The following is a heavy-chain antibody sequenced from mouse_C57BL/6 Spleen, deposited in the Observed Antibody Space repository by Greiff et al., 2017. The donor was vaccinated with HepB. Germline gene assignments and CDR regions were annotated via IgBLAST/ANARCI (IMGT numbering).Heavy chain of an antibody. Sequence: QVQLQQSGAELVRPGASVTLSCKASGYTFTDYEMHWVKQTPVHGLEWIGAIDPETGGTAYNQKFKGKAILTADKSSSTAYMELRSLTSEDSAVYYCTRSYYYGSSPYFDVWGTGTTVTVSS. J-gene: IGHJ1*03. V-gene: IGHV1-15*01. CDR3: TRSYYYGSSPYFDV. CDR2: IDPETGGT. D-gene: IGHD1-1*01. CDR1: GYTFTDYE.